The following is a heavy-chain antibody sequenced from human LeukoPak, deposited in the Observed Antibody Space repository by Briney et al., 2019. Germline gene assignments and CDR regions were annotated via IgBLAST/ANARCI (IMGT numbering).Heavy chain of an antibody. CDR2: IYYSGST. Sequence: SETLSLTCTVSGGSISSYYWSWIRQPPGKGLEWIGYIYYSGSTNYNPSLKSRVTISVDTSKNQFSLKLSSVTAADTAVYYCARTVDTAMNNWFDPWGQGTPVTVSS. D-gene: IGHD5-18*01. CDR3: ARTVDTAMNNWFDP. CDR1: GGSISSYY. V-gene: IGHV4-59*01. J-gene: IGHJ5*02.